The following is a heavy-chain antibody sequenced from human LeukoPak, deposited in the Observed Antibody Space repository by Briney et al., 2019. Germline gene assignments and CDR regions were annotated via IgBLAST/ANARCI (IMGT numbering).Heavy chain of an antibody. CDR3: PRDGALRYLAARQKKSWFDP. J-gene: IGHJ5*02. V-gene: IGHV4-34*01. CDR1: GGSFSGYY. CDR2: INHSGST. D-gene: IGHD3-9*01. Sequence: SETLSLTCAVYGGSFSGYYWSWIRQPPGKGLEWIGEINHSGSTNYNPSLKSRVTISVDTSKNQFSLKLSSVTAADTAVYYCPRDGALRYLAARQKKSWFDPWGQGTLVTVSS.